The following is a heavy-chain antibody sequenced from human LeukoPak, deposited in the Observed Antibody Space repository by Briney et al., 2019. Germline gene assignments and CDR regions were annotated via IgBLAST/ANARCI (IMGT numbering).Heavy chain of an antibody. CDR2: ISGSSSNI. CDR1: GFTFSNYA. Sequence: GGSLRLSCAASGFTFSNYAMSWVRQAPGKGLKWVSCISGSSSNIYYADSVMGRFTISRDNAKNTLYLQMNSLRAEDTAVYYCARALRLDDAFDIWGQGTMVTVSS. V-gene: IGHV3-21*01. D-gene: IGHD6-6*01. J-gene: IGHJ3*02. CDR3: ARALRLDDAFDI.